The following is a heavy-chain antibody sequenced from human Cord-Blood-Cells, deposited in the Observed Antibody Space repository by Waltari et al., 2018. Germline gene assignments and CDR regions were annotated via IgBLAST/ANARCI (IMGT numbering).Heavy chain of an antibody. D-gene: IGHD1-26*01. CDR2: IKSKTDGGTT. Sequence: EVQLVESGGGLVKPGGSLRLSCAASGFTFSNAWMSWVRQAPGKGLEWVGRIKSKTDGGTTDYAAPGKGRFTISRDDSKNTLYLQMNSLKTEDTAVYYCTRLYLVGASNDYWGQGTLVTVSS. CDR3: TRLYLVGASNDY. J-gene: IGHJ4*02. CDR1: GFTFSNAW. V-gene: IGHV3-15*01.